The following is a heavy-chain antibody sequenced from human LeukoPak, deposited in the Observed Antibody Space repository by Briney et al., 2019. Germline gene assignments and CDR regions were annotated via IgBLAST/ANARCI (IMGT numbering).Heavy chain of an antibody. D-gene: IGHD1-26*01. V-gene: IGHV4-4*02. CDR1: GRSITTTNY. CDR3: SRESGPYSPFGH. J-gene: IGHJ4*02. CDR2: ISLSGYT. Sequence: SETLSPTHGVSGRSITTTNYWSWVRQSPGRGLEWIGEISLSGYTGVNPSLRGRVTLSLDESKNHLSLTLTSVTAADTAIYYCSRESGPYSPFGHWGQGILVTVTT.